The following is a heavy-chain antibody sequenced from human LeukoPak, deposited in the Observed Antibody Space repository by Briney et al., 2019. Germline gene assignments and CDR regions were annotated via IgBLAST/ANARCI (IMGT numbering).Heavy chain of an antibody. CDR3: ARGASSKLVPIWFDP. Sequence: ASLKVSCKASGYTFTGYYMHCVRQAPGQGLEWMGWINPNSGGTNYAQKFQGRVTMTRDTSISTAYMELSRLRSDDTAVYYCARGASSKLVPIWFDPWGQGTLVTVSS. CDR2: INPNSGGT. V-gene: IGHV1-2*02. CDR1: GYTFTGYY. J-gene: IGHJ5*02. D-gene: IGHD6-13*01.